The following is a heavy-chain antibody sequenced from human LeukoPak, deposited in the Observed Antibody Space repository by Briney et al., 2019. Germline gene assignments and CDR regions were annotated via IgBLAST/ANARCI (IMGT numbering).Heavy chain of an antibody. Sequence: PSETLSLICSVSGGSITSSTYYWVWVRQPPGKGLEWIGSIFYSGNTYYNPSLRSRLTISVNTSKNQFSLRLSSVTAADTAVYYCARFGRYDGSGNKDYFDYWGQGALVTISS. V-gene: IGHV4-39*01. J-gene: IGHJ4*02. CDR2: IFYSGNT. CDR3: ARFGRYDGSGNKDYFDY. CDR1: GGSITSSTYY. D-gene: IGHD3-22*01.